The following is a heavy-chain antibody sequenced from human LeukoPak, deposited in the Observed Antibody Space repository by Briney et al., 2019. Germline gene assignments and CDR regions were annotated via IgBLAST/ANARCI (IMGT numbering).Heavy chain of an antibody. Sequence: GGSLRLSCAASGFTLSSYGMHWVRQAPGKGLEWVAFIRYDGSNKYYADSVKGRFTISRDNSRNTLYLQMNSLRAEDTAVYYCAREMVRWDIAVAVSPIDYWGQGTLVTVSS. CDR2: IRYDGSNK. CDR1: GFTLSSYG. V-gene: IGHV3-30*02. J-gene: IGHJ4*02. CDR3: AREMVRWDIAVAVSPIDY. D-gene: IGHD6-19*01.